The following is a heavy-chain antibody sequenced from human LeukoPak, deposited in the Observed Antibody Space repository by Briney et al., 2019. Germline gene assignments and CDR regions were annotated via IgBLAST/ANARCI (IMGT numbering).Heavy chain of an antibody. CDR1: GFTFSSYS. CDR2: ITTRSAT. J-gene: IGHJ4*02. V-gene: IGHV3-48*04. D-gene: IGHD2-2*01. Sequence: GGSLRLSCAASGFTFSSYSMNWVRQAPGKGLEWVSYITTRSATFHTDSVKGRFTISRDNAKNSLDLQMNSLRAEDTAVYYCAKDKMPIVVVPAAMNYWGQGTLVTVSS. CDR3: AKDKMPIVVVPAAMNY.